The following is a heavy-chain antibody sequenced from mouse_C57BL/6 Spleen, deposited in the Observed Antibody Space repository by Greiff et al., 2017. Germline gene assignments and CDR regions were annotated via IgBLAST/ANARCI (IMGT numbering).Heavy chain of an antibody. CDR2: INYDGSST. Sequence: EVQLQESEGGLVQPGSSMKLSCTASGFTFSDYYMAWVRQVPEKGLEWVANINYDGSSTYYLDALKSRFIISGDNAKNILYLQMSSLKSEDTATYYCARERVYDYGLDWGQGTLVTVSA. CDR3: ARERVYDYGLD. V-gene: IGHV5-16*01. CDR1: GFTFSDYY. D-gene: IGHD2-4*01. J-gene: IGHJ3*01.